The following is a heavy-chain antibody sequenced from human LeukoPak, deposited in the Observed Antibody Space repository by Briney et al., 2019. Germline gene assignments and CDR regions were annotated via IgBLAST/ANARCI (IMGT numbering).Heavy chain of an antibody. CDR2: IHYSGST. V-gene: IGHV4-59*08. CDR3: ARSVLWGLFVPDDALDI. Sequence: SETLSLTCTVSGGSISSYHWIWIRQPPGERLEWIGYIHYSGSTNYNPSLKSRVTPSGDASKKQFSLKLRCVTAADTAVYYCARSVLWGLFVPDDALDIWGQGTMVTVSS. CDR1: GGSISSYH. D-gene: IGHD2-21*01. J-gene: IGHJ3*02.